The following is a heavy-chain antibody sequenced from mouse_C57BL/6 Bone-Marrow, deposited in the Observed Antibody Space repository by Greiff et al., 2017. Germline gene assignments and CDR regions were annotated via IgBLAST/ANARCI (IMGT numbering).Heavy chain of an antibody. V-gene: IGHV1-72*01. J-gene: IGHJ1*03. CDR1: GYTFTSYW. CDR2: IDPNSGGT. Sequence: VQLQQPGAELVKPGASVKLSCKASGYTFTSYWMHWVKQRPGRGLEWIGRIDPNSGGTKYNEKFKSKATLTVDKPSHTAYMQLSSLTSEDSAVYEGARWRAYYSSDEYFDVWGTGTTVTVSS. D-gene: IGHD2-5*01. CDR3: ARWRAYYSSDEYFDV.